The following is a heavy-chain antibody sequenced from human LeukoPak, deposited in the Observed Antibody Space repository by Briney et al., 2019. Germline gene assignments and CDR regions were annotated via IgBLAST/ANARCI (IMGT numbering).Heavy chain of an antibody. J-gene: IGHJ4*02. CDR1: GFTFSSYG. Sequence: GGFLRLSCAASGFTFSSYGMHWVRQAPGKGPEWVAVISSDGNNKYYVDSVKGRFTISRDNSRNTVYLQMNSLRAEDTAIYYCAKSRLSTSASADHWGRGTLVAVSS. D-gene: IGHD2/OR15-2a*01. CDR2: ISSDGNNK. CDR3: AKSRLSTSASADH. V-gene: IGHV3-30*18.